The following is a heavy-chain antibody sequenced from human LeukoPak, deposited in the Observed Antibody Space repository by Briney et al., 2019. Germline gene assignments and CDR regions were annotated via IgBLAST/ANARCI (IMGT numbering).Heavy chain of an antibody. CDR1: GGSFSGYY. J-gene: IGHJ5*02. CDR3: ARDDCSSTSCYDHNWFDP. D-gene: IGHD2-2*01. CDR2: INHSGST. V-gene: IGHV4-34*01. Sequence: SETLSLTCAVYGGSFSGYYWSWIRQPPGKGLEWIGEINHSGSTNYNPSLKSRVTISVDTSKNQFSLKLSSVTAADTAVYYCARDDCSSTSCYDHNWFDPWGQGTLVTVSS.